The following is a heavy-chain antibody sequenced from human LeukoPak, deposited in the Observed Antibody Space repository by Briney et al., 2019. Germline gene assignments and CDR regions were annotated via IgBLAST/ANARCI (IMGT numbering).Heavy chain of an antibody. CDR1: GYTFTGYY. J-gene: IGHJ3*02. Sequence: PSVKVSCKASGYTFTGYYMHWVRQAPGQGLEWMGWINPNSGGTNYAQKFQGRVTMTRDTSISTAYMELSRLRSDDTAVYYCAFYYYDSSGYANDAFDIWGQGTMVTVSS. V-gene: IGHV1-2*02. D-gene: IGHD3-22*01. CDR3: AFYYYDSSGYANDAFDI. CDR2: INPNSGGT.